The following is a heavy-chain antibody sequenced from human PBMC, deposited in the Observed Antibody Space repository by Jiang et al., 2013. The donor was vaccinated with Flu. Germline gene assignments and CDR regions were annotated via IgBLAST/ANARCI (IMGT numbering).Heavy chain of an antibody. CDR2: TYYRSKWYN. J-gene: IGHJ5*02. D-gene: IGHD6-19*01. CDR1: GDSVSSNSAA. Sequence: QTLSLTCAISGDSVSSNSAAWNWIRQSPSRGLEWLGRTYYRSKWYNDYAVSVKSRITINPDTSKNQFSLQLNSVTPEDTXPVYYCARVDLYSSGWLANWFDPWGQGT. V-gene: IGHV6-1*01. CDR3: ARVDLYSSGWLANWFDP.